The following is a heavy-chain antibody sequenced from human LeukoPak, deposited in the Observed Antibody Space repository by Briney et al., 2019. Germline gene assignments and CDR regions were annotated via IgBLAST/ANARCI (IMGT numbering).Heavy chain of an antibody. D-gene: IGHD1-26*01. CDR1: GFTFSSYA. J-gene: IGHJ3*02. CDR2: ISYDGSNK. CDR3: ATDPGEWEPI. V-gene: IGHV3-30-3*01. Sequence: GGSLRLSCAASGFTFSSYAMHWVRQAPGKGLEWVAVISYDGSNKYYADSVQGRFTISRDDSKNTLYLQMNSLKIEDTAVYYCATDPGEWEPIWGQGTMVTVSS.